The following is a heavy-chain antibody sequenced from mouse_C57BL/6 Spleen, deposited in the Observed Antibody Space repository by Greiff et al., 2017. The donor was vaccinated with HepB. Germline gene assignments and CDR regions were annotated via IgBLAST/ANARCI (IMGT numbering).Heavy chain of an antibody. CDR1: GYTFTSYW. J-gene: IGHJ4*01. CDR3: ARGGLLLLYAMDY. D-gene: IGHD2-3*01. CDR2: IDPSDSYT. V-gene: IGHV1-69*01. Sequence: QVQLQQSGAELVMPGASVKLSCKASGYTFTSYWMHWVKQRPGQGLEWIGEIDPSDSYTNYNQKFKGKSTLTVDKSSSTAYMQLSSLTSEDSAVYYCARGGLLLLYAMDYWGQGTSVTVSS.